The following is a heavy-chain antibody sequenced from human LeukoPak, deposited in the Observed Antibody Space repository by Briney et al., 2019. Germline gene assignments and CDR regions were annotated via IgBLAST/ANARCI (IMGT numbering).Heavy chain of an antibody. D-gene: IGHD3-3*01. CDR1: NGSFSGYY. Sequence: SETLSLTCAVYNGSFSGYYWSWIRQPPGKGLEWIGEINHSGSTNYNPSLKSRVTISVDTSKNHFSLKLSAVTAADTAMYYCARAPGGLWSGYPRLDYWGQGTLVTVSS. V-gene: IGHV4-34*01. J-gene: IGHJ4*02. CDR3: ARAPGGLWSGYPRLDY. CDR2: INHSGST.